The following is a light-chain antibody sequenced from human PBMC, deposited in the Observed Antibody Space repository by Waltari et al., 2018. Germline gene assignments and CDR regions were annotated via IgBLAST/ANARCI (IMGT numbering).Light chain of an antibody. V-gene: IGKV1-17*01. J-gene: IGKJ4*01. CDR2: AAT. CDR3: LQHKSYPLT. CDR1: QDISTY. Sequence: DIQMTQSPSSLSASVGDTVTITCRASQDISTYLNWFQQQPGKAPKVLIYAATTLQSGVPSRFSGSGSGTEFTLTISSLQPEDFAAYFCLQHKSYPLTFGGGTKVEIK.